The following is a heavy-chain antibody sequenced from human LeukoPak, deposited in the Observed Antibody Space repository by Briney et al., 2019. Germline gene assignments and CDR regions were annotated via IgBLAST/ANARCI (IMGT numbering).Heavy chain of an antibody. D-gene: IGHD2-2*01. V-gene: IGHV4-30-2*01. CDR2: IYHSGST. Sequence: SQTLSLTCTVSGGSISSGGYYWSWIRQPPGKGLEWIGYIYHSGSTYYNPSLKSRVTISVDRSKNQFSLKLSSVTAADTAVYYCARGNYCSSTSCWNYFDYWGQGTLVTVSS. CDR3: ARGNYCSSTSCWNYFDY. CDR1: GGSISSGGYY. J-gene: IGHJ4*02.